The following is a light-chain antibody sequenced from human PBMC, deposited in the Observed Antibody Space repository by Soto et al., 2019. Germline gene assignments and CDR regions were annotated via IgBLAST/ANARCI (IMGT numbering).Light chain of an antibody. V-gene: IGLV1-40*01. Sequence: QSALAQPPSVSGAAGHRVTISCSGSSSNIGANYAVHWYQQLPGTAPKLLIYDYNKRPSGVPDRFSGSKSGTSASLAITGLQAEDEADYYCQSYDSSLTGWVFGTGTKVTVL. CDR1: SSNIGANYA. CDR2: DYN. J-gene: IGLJ1*01. CDR3: QSYDSSLTGWV.